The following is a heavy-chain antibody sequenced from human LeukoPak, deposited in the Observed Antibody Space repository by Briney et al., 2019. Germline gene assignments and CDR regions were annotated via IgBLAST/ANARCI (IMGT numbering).Heavy chain of an antibody. V-gene: IGHV3-23*01. D-gene: IGHD6-19*01. CDR1: GFTLRSNW. Sequence: GGSLRLSCAASGFTLRSNWMSWVRQAPGKGPEWVSGFSGSDGSAYYADSVKGRFTISRDNSKNTLYLQMNSLRADDTAIYYCAKPLYNSGWYGGGDSWGQGTLVTVSS. CDR3: AKPLYNSGWYGGGDS. CDR2: FSGSDGSA. J-gene: IGHJ5*02.